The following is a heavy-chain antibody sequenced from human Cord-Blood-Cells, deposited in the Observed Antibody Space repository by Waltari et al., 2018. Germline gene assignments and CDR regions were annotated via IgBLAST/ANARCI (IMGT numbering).Heavy chain of an antibody. CDR2: VCADDVHA. Sequence: XXGXXVKKPGESLKXSCKGSXXSLXXYWYXRVRXLHGKGRERWGVVCADDVHARYSTSIQGEVTISGYKSISTVYLQWIXLKASDTAMYYCARRCGGRYDSSGDYAXXIWXXGTMVTVSS. V-gene: IGHV5-51*01. CDR1: XXSLXXYW. J-gene: IGHJ3*02. CDR3: ARRCGGRYDSSGDYAXXI. D-gene: IGHD3-22*01.